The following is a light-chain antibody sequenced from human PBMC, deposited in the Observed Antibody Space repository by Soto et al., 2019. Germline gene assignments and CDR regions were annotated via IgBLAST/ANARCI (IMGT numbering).Light chain of an antibody. CDR2: EVT. CDR1: SSDVGRYNY. Sequence: QSALTQPASVSGSPGQSITISCTGTSSDVGRYNYVSWYQHHPGKAPKLMIYEVTNRPSGVSNRFSGSKSGNTASLTISGLPAEDEAEYYCNLYPNRGNFVFGSGTKLTVL. J-gene: IGLJ1*01. CDR3: NLYPNRGNFV. V-gene: IGLV2-14*01.